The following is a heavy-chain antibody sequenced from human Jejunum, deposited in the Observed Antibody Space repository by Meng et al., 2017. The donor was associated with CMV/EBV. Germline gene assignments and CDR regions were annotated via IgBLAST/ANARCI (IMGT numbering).Heavy chain of an antibody. CDR3: VRHGDCSSGSCYYHWLDP. J-gene: IGHJ5*01. CDR1: GGSVSKYY. V-gene: IGHV4-59*02. Sequence: QGPLGEAGPGLGRPSETLSLTWSVSGGSVSKYYWGWIRQTPGGGLEWLGYIYNSGDIYYNPFLEGRVTISTDTSKNQFSLKLRYVTAADTAVYYCVRHGDCSSGSCYYHWLDPWGQGSLVTVSS. CDR2: IYNSGDI. D-gene: IGHD2-2*01.